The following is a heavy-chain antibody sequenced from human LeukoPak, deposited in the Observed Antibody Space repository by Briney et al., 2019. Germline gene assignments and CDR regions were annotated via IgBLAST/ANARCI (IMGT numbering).Heavy chain of an antibody. CDR1: GGTFSSYA. D-gene: IGHD3-3*01. CDR3: ARDRFPRITIFPYYYSMDV. J-gene: IGHJ6*03. Sequence: GASVKVSCKASGGTFSSYAISWVRQAPGQGLEWMGLINPSGGSTSYAQKFQGRVTMARDTSTSTVYMELSSLRSEDTAVYYCARDRFPRITIFPYYYSMDVWGKGTTVTVSS. CDR2: INPSGGST. V-gene: IGHV1-46*01.